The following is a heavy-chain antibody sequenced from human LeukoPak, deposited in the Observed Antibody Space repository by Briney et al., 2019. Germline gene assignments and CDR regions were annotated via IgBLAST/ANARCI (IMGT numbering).Heavy chain of an antibody. J-gene: IGHJ6*02. CDR1: GGSISSYY. Sequence: PSETLSLTCTVSGGSISSYYWSWIRQPPGKGLEWIGYMYYSGSTNYNPSLKSRVTISVDTSKNQFSLKLSSVTAADTAVYYCARTPYYGSGSYSLPVGYYYYGMDVWGQGTTVTVSS. V-gene: IGHV4-59*01. D-gene: IGHD3-10*01. CDR2: MYYSGST. CDR3: ARTPYYGSGSYSLPVGYYYYGMDV.